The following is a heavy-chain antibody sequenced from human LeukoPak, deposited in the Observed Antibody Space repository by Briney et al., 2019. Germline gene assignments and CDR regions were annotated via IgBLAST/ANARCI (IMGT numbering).Heavy chain of an antibody. Sequence: PSETLSLTCTVSGGSVSSGSYYWSWIRQPPGRGLEWIAYIHYSGSAAYNPSLKSRVTISRDMSTNQFSLKMTSVTAADTAVYYCGGGTDYYYYGMDVWGQGTTVTVSS. CDR2: IHYSGSA. CDR1: GGSVSSGSYY. CDR3: GGGTDYYYYGMDV. D-gene: IGHD1-14*01. J-gene: IGHJ6*02. V-gene: IGHV4-61*01.